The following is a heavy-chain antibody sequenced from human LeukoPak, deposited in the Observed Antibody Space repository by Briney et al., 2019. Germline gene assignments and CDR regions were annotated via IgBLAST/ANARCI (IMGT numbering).Heavy chain of an antibody. CDR1: GGSISSYY. J-gene: IGHJ6*03. D-gene: IGHD1-1*01. CDR2: IYYSGTT. V-gene: IGHV4-59*01. CDR3: ARVSWFPGTSYYYMDV. Sequence: SETLSLTCTVSGGSISSYYWSWIRQPPGKGLELIGYIYYSGTTNYNPSLKSRVTISVDTSKNQFSLKLSSVTAADTAVYYCARVSWFPGTSYYYMDVWGKGTTVTVSS.